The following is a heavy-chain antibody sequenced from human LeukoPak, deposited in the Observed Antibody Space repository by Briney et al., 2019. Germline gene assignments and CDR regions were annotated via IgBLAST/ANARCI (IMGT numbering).Heavy chain of an antibody. J-gene: IGHJ4*02. Sequence: GGSLRLSCAASGFTFSDYYMTWIRQAPGKGLEWVSYISNGGSTTYYAESVKGRFTISRDNTKNSLYLQMNSLRAEDTAVYYCARGRRYYDSGALGPYWGQGTLVTVSS. V-gene: IGHV3-11*01. D-gene: IGHD3-22*01. CDR3: ARGRRYYDSGALGPY. CDR2: ISNGGSTT. CDR1: GFTFSDYY.